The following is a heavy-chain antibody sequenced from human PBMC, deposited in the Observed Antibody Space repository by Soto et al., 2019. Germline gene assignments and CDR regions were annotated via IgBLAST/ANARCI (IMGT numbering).Heavy chain of an antibody. V-gene: IGHV1-3*01. CDR2: INGGNGDT. Sequence: ASVKVSCKASGYTFTGHALHWVRQAPGQRLEWMGWINGGNGDTRYSQKFQGRVTITRDTSASTAYMELSSLRSEDTAVYYCARDRVYDSSGYYYEGDYYYGMDVWGQGTTVTVSS. D-gene: IGHD3-22*01. J-gene: IGHJ6*02. CDR3: ARDRVYDSSGYYYEGDYYYGMDV. CDR1: GYTFTGHA.